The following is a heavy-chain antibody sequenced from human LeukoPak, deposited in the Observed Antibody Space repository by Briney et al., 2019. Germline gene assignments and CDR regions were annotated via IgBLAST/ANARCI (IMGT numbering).Heavy chain of an antibody. J-gene: IGHJ4*02. Sequence: GGSLRLSCAASGFTFNNYGMHWVRQAPGKGLEWLAFIRYDGSNTYYADSVKGRFTISRDNSKNTLYLQMNSLRAEDTAVYYCARRASAYSHPYDYWGQGTLVTVSS. CDR2: IRYDGSNT. V-gene: IGHV3-30*02. CDR3: ARRASAYSHPYDY. D-gene: IGHD4/OR15-4a*01. CDR1: GFTFNNYG.